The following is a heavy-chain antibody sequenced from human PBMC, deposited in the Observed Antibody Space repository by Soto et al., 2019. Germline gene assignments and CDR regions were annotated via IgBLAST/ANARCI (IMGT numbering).Heavy chain of an antibody. CDR3: ARDYGRIVLVPAAMLKDYYYGMDV. D-gene: IGHD2-2*01. J-gene: IGHJ6*02. Sequence: QVQLVQSGAEVKKPGASVKVSCKASGYTFTSYGISWVRQAPGQGLEWMGWISAYNGNTNYAQKLQGRVTMTTDTATSTADMELSSLRSDDTAVDYCARDYGRIVLVPAAMLKDYYYGMDVWGQGTTVTVSS. CDR1: GYTFTSYG. CDR2: ISAYNGNT. V-gene: IGHV1-18*01.